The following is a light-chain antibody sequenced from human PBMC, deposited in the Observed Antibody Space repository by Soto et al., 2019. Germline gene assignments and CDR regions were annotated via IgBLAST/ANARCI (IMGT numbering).Light chain of an antibody. Sequence: IQLTQSPSSLSASVGDTVTITCRASQAIGSYFAWYQQRPGTAPKLLIYSASTLHSGVPSRFSCSGSGTDFTLTISSLQPEDFATYYCQQVDSYPRTFSPGTTVEI. CDR3: QQVDSYPRT. V-gene: IGKV1-9*01. CDR2: SAS. J-gene: IGKJ3*01. CDR1: QAIGSY.